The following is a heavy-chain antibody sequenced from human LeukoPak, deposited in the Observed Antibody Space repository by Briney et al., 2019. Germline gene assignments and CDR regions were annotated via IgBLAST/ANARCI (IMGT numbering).Heavy chain of an antibody. CDR2: TNDDTP. J-gene: IGHJ5*02. V-gene: IGHV3-23*01. CDR3: AKEYDLWHEQGNWFDT. CDR1: GFSLNTYS. Sequence: GGSLRLSCTTSGFSLNTYSMSWVRQAPGKGLEWVSATNDDTPYYTDSVKGRFTVSRDNSRDTLYLHLNSLRAEDTAIYYCAKEYDLWHEQGNWFDTWGQGVLVTVSS. D-gene: IGHD3-3*01.